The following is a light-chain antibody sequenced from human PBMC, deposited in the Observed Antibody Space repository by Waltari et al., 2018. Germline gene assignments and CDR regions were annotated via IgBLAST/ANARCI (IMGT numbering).Light chain of an antibody. V-gene: IGKV4-1*01. Sequence: DIVMTQSPDSLAVSLGARATINCKSRQSVLASSTNKNYLAWYQQKPGQPPKLLISWASTRESGVPDRFSGSGSGTDFTLTISSLQAEDVAVYYCHQYYRLPLTFGGGTKVEIK. J-gene: IGKJ4*01. CDR2: WAS. CDR3: HQYYRLPLT. CDR1: QSVLASSTNKNY.